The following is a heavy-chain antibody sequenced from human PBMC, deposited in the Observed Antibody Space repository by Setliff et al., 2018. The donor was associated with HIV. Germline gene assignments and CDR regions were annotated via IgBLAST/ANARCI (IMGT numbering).Heavy chain of an antibody. J-gene: IGHJ3*02. CDR2: ISSSSSYI. CDR1: GFTFSSYS. V-gene: IGHV3-21*04. D-gene: IGHD6-13*01. CDR3: AKGDISSSYAFDI. Sequence: PGGSLRLSCAASGFTFSSYSMNWVRQAPGKGLEWVSSISSSSSYIYYADSVKGRFTISRDNAKNSLYLQMNSLRTEDTALYFCAKGDISSSYAFDIWGQGTMVTV.